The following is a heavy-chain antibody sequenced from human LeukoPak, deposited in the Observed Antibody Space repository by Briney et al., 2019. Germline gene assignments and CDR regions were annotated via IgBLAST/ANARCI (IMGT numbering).Heavy chain of an antibody. D-gene: IGHD1-1*01. CDR3: ARDGWNVFFDY. Sequence: GGPLRLSCAASGFTFSSYAMSWVRQAPGKGLEWVSSVSGGGGTTHHADSVKGRFTISRDNYKSTLYLQMNSLGAGDTAVYYRARDGWNVFFDYRGQGALVSVSS. V-gene: IGHV3-23*01. CDR1: GFTFSSYA. CDR2: VSGGGGTT. J-gene: IGHJ4*02.